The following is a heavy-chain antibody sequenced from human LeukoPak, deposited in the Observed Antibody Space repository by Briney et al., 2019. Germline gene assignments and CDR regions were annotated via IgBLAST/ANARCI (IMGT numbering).Heavy chain of an antibody. J-gene: IGHJ4*02. CDR2: ISWDGGST. CDR1: GFTFDDYA. V-gene: IGHV3-43D*03. Sequence: GGSLRLSCAASGFTFDDYAMHWVRQAPGKGLEWVSLISWDGGSTYYADSVKGRFTISRDNSKDSLYLQMNSLRAEDTALYYCAKDMAAYYYASGNIDYWGQGTLVTVSS. D-gene: IGHD3-10*01. CDR3: AKDMAAYYYASGNIDY.